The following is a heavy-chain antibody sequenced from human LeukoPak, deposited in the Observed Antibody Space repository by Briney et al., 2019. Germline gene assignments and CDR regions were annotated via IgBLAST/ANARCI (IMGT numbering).Heavy chain of an antibody. J-gene: IGHJ4*02. CDR3: ARDTLTGVLTGPRFDY. CDR1: GFTFSMYW. V-gene: IGHV3-7*01. D-gene: IGHD3-9*01. CDR2: IKPDGSEQ. Sequence: PGGSLRLSCAASGFTFSMYWMSWVRQAPGKGLDWVAIIKPDGSEQYYVDSVEGRFTISRDNAKNSLSLQMNSLRAEDTAVYYCARDTLTGVLTGPRFDYWGQGTLVTFSS.